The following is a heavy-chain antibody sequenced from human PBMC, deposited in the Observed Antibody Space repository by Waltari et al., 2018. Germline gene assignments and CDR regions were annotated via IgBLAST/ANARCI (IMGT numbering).Heavy chain of an antibody. Sequence: QVQLQQWGAGLLKPSETLSLTCAVYGGSFSGYYWSWIRQPPGKGLEWTGEINHSGSTNYNPSIKSRVTISVDTSKKQFSLKLSSVTAADTAVYYCARGGYSSSSGLVAYNFDYWGQGTLVTVSS. CDR3: ARGGYSSSSGLVAYNFDY. J-gene: IGHJ4*02. CDR1: GGSFSGYY. V-gene: IGHV4-34*01. CDR2: INHSGST. D-gene: IGHD6-6*01.